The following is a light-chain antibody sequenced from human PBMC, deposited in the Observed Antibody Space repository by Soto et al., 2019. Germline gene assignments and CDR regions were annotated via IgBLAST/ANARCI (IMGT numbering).Light chain of an antibody. Sequence: QSVLSQPPSASGSPGQSVTISCTGTTSDVGGYNYVSWYQQHPGKAPKHMIYEVSKRPSGVPDRFSGSKSGNTASLTVSGLQAEDDSDYYCRSYAGSNNVVFGGGTKLTVL. CDR2: EVS. V-gene: IGLV2-8*01. CDR1: TSDVGGYNY. CDR3: RSYAGSNNVV. J-gene: IGLJ2*01.